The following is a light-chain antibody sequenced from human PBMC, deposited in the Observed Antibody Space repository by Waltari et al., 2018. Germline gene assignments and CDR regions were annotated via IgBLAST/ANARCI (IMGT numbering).Light chain of an antibody. V-gene: IGKV3-20*01. J-gene: IGKJ3*01. CDR1: QSFGNND. CDR3: QYYGDSPFT. Sequence: EIVLTQSPGTLSMSPGERATLSCRASQSFGNNDLAWYQQKPGQAPRLLMYGASSRATGIPDRFSGSGSGTDFTLTISRLEPEDFAVYFCQYYGDSPFTFGP. CDR2: GAS.